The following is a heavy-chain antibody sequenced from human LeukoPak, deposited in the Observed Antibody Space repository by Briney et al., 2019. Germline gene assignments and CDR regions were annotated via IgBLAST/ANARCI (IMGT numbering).Heavy chain of an antibody. J-gene: IGHJ5*02. CDR3: ARRSLREAYNRFDP. Sequence: PSETLSLTCTVSGGSVTTSSYYWGWIRQPPGKGLEWIGSMSHSGSAFYNPSLRSRVSISVDTSKNQFSLRVTSVTAADTALYYCARRSLREAYNRFDPWGQGTLVTVSS. CDR2: MSHSGSA. D-gene: IGHD3-10*01. V-gene: IGHV4-39*01. CDR1: GGSVTTSSYY.